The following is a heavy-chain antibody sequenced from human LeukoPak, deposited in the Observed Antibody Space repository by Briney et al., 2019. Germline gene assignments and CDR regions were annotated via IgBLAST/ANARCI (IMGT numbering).Heavy chain of an antibody. CDR1: GSTFSSYG. CDR3: ARDRGYSYGYLGY. CDR2: IWYDGSNK. Sequence: GRSLRLSCAASGSTFSSYGMHWVRQAPGKGLEWVAVIWYDGSNKYYADSVKGRFTISRDNSKNTLYLQMNSLRAEDTAVYYCARDRGYSYGYLGYWGQGTLVTVSS. V-gene: IGHV3-33*01. D-gene: IGHD5-18*01. J-gene: IGHJ4*02.